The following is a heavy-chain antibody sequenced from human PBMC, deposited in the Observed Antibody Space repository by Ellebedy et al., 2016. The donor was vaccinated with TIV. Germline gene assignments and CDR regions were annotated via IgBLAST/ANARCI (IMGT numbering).Heavy chain of an antibody. Sequence: ASVKVSCXASGHSFTSYGIHWVRQAPGLSLEWMGWINTGNDNTKYSQKLQGRVTITRDYMELSGLMSEDTAVYYCATREWQDPMDVWGQGTTVTVSS. CDR3: ATREWQDPMDV. D-gene: IGHD3-3*01. CDR1: GHSFTSYG. V-gene: IGHV1-3*04. CDR2: INTGNDNT. J-gene: IGHJ6*02.